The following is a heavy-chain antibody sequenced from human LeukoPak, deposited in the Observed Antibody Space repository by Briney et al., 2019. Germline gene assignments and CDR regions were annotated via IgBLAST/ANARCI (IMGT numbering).Heavy chain of an antibody. CDR3: ARVDPDYDFWSGYYFDY. Sequence: ASVKVSCKASGYTFTSYDINWVRQATGQGLEWMGWMNPNSGNTGYAQKFQGGVTMTRNTSISTAYMELSSLRSKDTAVYYCARVDPDYDFWSGYYFDYWGQGTLVTVSS. CDR1: GYTFTSYD. D-gene: IGHD3-3*01. V-gene: IGHV1-8*01. CDR2: MNPNSGNT. J-gene: IGHJ4*02.